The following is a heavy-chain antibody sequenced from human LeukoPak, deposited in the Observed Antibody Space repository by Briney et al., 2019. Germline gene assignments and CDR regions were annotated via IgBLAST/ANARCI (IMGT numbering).Heavy chain of an antibody. V-gene: IGHV4-59*01. Sequence: PSETLSLTCTVSGVSMNYYFWNWIRQPAGEGLEWIGYIYYSGSTNYNPSLKSRVTISVDTSKNQFSLKLSSVTAADTAVYYCARAGVAPGAFDIWGQGTMVTVSS. CDR3: ARAGVAPGAFDI. D-gene: IGHD2-15*01. CDR1: GVSMNYYF. J-gene: IGHJ3*02. CDR2: IYYSGST.